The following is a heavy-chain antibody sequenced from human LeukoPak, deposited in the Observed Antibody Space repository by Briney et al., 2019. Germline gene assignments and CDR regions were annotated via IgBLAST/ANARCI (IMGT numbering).Heavy chain of an antibody. J-gene: IGHJ4*02. Sequence: GGSLRLSCAASGFTFSSYWMNWVRQAPGKGLEWVANIKQDGSEKYYVDSVKGRFTISRDNAKKSVSLQMKSLRAEDTAVYYCTRETYLDFSTFYFDSWGQGSLVTVSS. CDR1: GFTFSSYW. CDR3: TRETYLDFSTFYFDS. CDR2: IKQDGSEK. D-gene: IGHD3-3*01. V-gene: IGHV3-7*01.